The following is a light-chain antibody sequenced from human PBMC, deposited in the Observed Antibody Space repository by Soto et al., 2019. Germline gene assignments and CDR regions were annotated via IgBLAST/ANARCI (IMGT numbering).Light chain of an antibody. CDR1: QSISRY. V-gene: IGKV1-39*01. CDR3: QQSYSTPPVT. J-gene: IGKJ3*01. CDR2: AAS. Sequence: DIQMTQSPSSLSASVGDRVTITCRASQSISRYLNWFQQKPGKAPNLLIYAASSLQSGVPSRFSGSGSGTDFTLTISSLQPEDFATYYCQQSYSTPPVTFGPGTKVEIK.